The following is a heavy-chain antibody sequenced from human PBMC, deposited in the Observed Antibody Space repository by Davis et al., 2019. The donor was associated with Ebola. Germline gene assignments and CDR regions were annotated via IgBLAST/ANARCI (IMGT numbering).Heavy chain of an antibody. CDR3: TRRMVRDGLDV. CDR2: IYPGDSDA. D-gene: IGHD3-10*01. V-gene: IGHV5-51*01. Sequence: GESLKISCEGSGYNFTNHWLGWVRQESGSGLEWMGIIYPGDSDARYSPSVQGQVTFSVDKSTSTAYLQWSSLKASDTAVYYCTRRMVRDGLDVWGQGTTVTVSS. J-gene: IGHJ6*02. CDR1: GYNFTNHW.